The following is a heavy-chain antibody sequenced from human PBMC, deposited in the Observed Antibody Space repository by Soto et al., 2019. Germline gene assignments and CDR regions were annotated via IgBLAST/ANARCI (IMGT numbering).Heavy chain of an antibody. D-gene: IGHD2-2*01. J-gene: IGHJ6*02. CDR2: ISSSGSTI. CDR3: ARVPQLTKCLLYYYYYGMDV. CDR1: GFTFSDYY. V-gene: IGHV3-11*01. Sequence: QVQLVESGGGLVKPGVSLRLSCAASGFTFSDYYMSWIRQAPGKGLEWVSYISSSGSTIYYADSVKGRFTISRDNAKNSLYLQMNSLRAEYTAVYYCARVPQLTKCLLYYYYYGMDVWGQGTTVTVS.